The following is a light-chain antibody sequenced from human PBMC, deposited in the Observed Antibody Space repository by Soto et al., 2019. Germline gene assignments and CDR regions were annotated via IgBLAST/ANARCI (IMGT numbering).Light chain of an antibody. V-gene: IGLV1-44*01. CDR2: SNN. CDR1: SSNIGRNT. Sequence: QSVLTQPPSASGTPGQRVTISCSGSSSNIGRNTVNWYQQLPGTAPKLLIYSNNQRPSGVPDRFSGSKSGTSAPLAISGLQSEDEADSHCAAWDDSLNGYVFGTGNKVTVL. CDR3: AAWDDSLNGYV. J-gene: IGLJ1*01.